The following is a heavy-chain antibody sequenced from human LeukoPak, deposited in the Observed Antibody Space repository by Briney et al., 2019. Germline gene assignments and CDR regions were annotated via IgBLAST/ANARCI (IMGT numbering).Heavy chain of an antibody. Sequence: GGSLRLSCTVSGFTFSDYYMSWVRQAPGKGLEWVSYISSSGSMLHYADSVEGRFTISRDNGKSSLYLQMSSLRVEDTAVYYCTRRPYSSSWNYFDYWGQGTLVTVSS. CDR3: TRRPYSSSWNYFDY. V-gene: IGHV3-11*04. D-gene: IGHD6-13*01. J-gene: IGHJ4*02. CDR2: ISSSGSML. CDR1: GFTFSDYY.